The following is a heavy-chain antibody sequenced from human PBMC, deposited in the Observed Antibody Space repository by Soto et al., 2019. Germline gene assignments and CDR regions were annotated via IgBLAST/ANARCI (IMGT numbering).Heavy chain of an antibody. CDR2: ISGHSGHT. Sequence: QVQLVQSGGEVKKPGASVKVSCKASGYSFTTYSISWVRQAPGQGLEWMGWISGHSGHTNYAQKLQGRVAMTTDTATTTADMELRSLRSDDTAVYYCARDRSMASRRGPLDYWGQGTLLTVSS. V-gene: IGHV1-18*01. J-gene: IGHJ4*02. CDR1: GYSFTTYS. CDR3: ARDRSMASRRGPLDY. D-gene: IGHD2-8*01.